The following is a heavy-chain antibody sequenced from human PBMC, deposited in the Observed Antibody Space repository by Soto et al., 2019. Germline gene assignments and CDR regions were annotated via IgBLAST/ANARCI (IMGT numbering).Heavy chain of an antibody. V-gene: IGHV4-59*08. CDR3: ARRAGITSYYYMDV. J-gene: IGHJ6*03. CDR1: GGSISSYY. Sequence: SETLSLTCTVSGGSISSYYWSWIRQPPGKGLEWIGYIYYSGSTNYNPSLKSRVTISVDTSKNQFSLKLSSVTAADMAVYYCARRAGITSYYYMDVWGKGTTVTVSS. CDR2: IYYSGST. D-gene: IGHD3-16*01.